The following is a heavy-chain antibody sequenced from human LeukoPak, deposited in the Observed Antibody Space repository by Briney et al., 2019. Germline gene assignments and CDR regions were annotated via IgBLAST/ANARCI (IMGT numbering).Heavy chain of an antibody. CDR2: ITASGTAM. D-gene: IGHD1-26*01. V-gene: IGHV3-48*02. CDR1: GFTFSSYS. J-gene: IGHJ4*02. CDR3: ASSGSYRFDY. Sequence: GGSLRLSCAASGFTFSSYSMNWVRQAPGRGLEWVSHITASGTAMFYADSVKGRFTISRDNVKNSLYLQMNSLRDEDTAVYYCASSGSYRFDYWGQGTLVTVSS.